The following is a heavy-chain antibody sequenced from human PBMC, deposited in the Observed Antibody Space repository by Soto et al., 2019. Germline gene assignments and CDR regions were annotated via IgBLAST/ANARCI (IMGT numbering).Heavy chain of an antibody. CDR3: ARDSRYCTDSACSIMRDAFDV. CDR2: FYHSGTS. V-gene: IGHV4-4*02. J-gene: IGHJ3*01. Sequence: QVLLQESGPGLVKPSGTLSLTCTVFHFSVTNNKYWSWVRQSPGLPLEWFGEFYHSGTSYYNSSRSSRVSMSMDKSKNQIALILTSVSAADTAVYYCARDSRYCTDSACSIMRDAFDVWGQGTLVTISS. D-gene: IGHD2-8*01. CDR1: HFSVTNNKY.